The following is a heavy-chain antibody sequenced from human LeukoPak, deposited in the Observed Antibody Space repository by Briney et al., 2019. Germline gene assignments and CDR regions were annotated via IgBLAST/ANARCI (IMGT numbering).Heavy chain of an antibody. CDR3: ARGVWSSRNAFDI. J-gene: IGHJ3*02. CDR2: IKPDATEK. V-gene: IGHV3-7*01. D-gene: IGHD1-14*01. Sequence: GGSLRLSCAASGFSFTTSWMSWVRQAPGKGLEWVANIKPDATEKHYVDSVRGRFTISRDNAQNSLSLEMSSLRAEDTAVYYCARGVWSSRNAFDIWGQGTLVTVSS. CDR1: GFSFTTSW.